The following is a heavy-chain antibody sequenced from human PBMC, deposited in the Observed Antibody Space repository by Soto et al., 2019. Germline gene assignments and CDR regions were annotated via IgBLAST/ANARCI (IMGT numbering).Heavy chain of an antibody. CDR3: AKGLGGYDPH. D-gene: IGHD5-12*01. V-gene: IGHV3-30*18. Sequence: QVQLVESGGGVVQPGRSLRLSCAASGFTFSSYGMHWVRQAPGKGLEWVAVISYDGSNKYYADSVKGRFTISRDNSKNTLYLQMNSLRAEDTAVYYCAKGLGGYDPHWGQGTLFTVAS. CDR1: GFTFSSYG. J-gene: IGHJ4*02. CDR2: ISYDGSNK.